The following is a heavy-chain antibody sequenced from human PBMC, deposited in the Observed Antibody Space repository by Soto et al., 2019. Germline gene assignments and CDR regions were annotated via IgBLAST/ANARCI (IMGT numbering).Heavy chain of an antibody. CDR1: GFSLGSNS. V-gene: IGHV3-23*01. CDR3: AKWSGFGDA. D-gene: IGHD3-10*01. J-gene: IGHJ5*02. CDR2: ISNDGSIT. Sequence: GGSLRLSCAASGFSLGSNSMAWVRQAPGERLQWISGISNDGSITFYVDSVRGRFTISRDTSRNTLYLQMDSLRVEDTALYFCAKWSGFGDAWGQGTLVTVPS.